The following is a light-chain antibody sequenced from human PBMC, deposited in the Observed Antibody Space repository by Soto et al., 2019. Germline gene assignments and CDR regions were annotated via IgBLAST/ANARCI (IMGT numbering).Light chain of an antibody. CDR3: RQYHNWPQT. V-gene: IGKV3-15*01. J-gene: IGKJ1*01. CDR1: KSVSSN. CDR2: GAY. Sequence: IMLKHPPGTLSVTPVEIASLSCMARKSVSSNLAWYQQKPGQAPRLLIYGAYSRATGIPARFSGSGSGTEFTLTISRLQSQYFAVYYRRQYHNWPQTFGNGTKVDI.